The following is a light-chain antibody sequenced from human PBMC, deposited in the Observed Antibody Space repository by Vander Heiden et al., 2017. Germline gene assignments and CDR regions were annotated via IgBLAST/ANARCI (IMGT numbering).Light chain of an antibody. Sequence: QVVLTQSPSASASLGASVNLTCTLSGGHTTYAIAWHQKQSEKGPRFLMKVNSDGSHTKGDGIPDRFSGFTSGSERYLTISSLQSDDEADYYCQTWGSGIRVFGGGTKLTVL. CDR2: VNSDGSH. V-gene: IGLV4-69*01. CDR3: QTWGSGIRV. J-gene: IGLJ3*02. CDR1: GGHTTYA.